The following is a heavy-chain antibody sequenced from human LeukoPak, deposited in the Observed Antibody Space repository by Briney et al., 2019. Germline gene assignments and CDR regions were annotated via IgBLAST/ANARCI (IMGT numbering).Heavy chain of an antibody. CDR3: ARDQYSNGPYYFDY. J-gene: IGHJ4*02. CDR2: ILYDGSKK. CDR1: GFTFSNYA. Sequence: SGGSLRLSCAASGFTFSNYALHWVRQAPGKGLEWVAVILYDGSKKYYADSVKGRFTISRDNSKNTLYLQMNSLRAEDTAVYYCARDQYSNGPYYFDYWGQGTLVTVSS. D-gene: IGHD5-18*01. V-gene: IGHV3-30*04.